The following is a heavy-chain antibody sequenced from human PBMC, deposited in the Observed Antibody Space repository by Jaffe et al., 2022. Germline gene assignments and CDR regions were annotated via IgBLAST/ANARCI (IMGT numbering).Heavy chain of an antibody. V-gene: IGHV3-49*04. D-gene: IGHD1-20*01. CDR3: TRDYVHNWAFDY. CDR1: GFSFDEYA. CDR2: IRSKAYGGTT. Sequence: EVQLVESGGGLVQPGRSLRLSCTDSGFSFDEYAINWVRQAPGRGLEWVGFIRSKAYGGTTGYAASVRGRFTISRDDSKSIAYLQMNNLKTEDTAIYYCTRDYVHNWAFDYWGQGTLVTVSS. J-gene: IGHJ4*02.